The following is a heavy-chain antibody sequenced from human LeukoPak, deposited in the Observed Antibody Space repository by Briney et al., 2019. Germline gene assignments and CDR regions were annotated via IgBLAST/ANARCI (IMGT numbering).Heavy chain of an antibody. V-gene: IGHV4-34*01. Sequence: PSETLSLTCAVYGGTFNDDYWSWIRQPPGKGLEWIGEINHSGSTNYNPSLKSRVIISVETSKKQFSLKLSSVTAADTAVYYCARGQWLDNYWGQGTLVTVSS. CDR1: GGTFNDDY. J-gene: IGHJ4*02. CDR2: INHSGST. D-gene: IGHD6-19*01. CDR3: ARGQWLDNY.